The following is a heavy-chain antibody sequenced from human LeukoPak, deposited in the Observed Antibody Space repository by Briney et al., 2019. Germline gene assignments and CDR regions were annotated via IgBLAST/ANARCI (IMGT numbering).Heavy chain of an antibody. J-gene: IGHJ5*02. CDR3: ARADSSGYYLENWFDP. CDR1: GGTFISYA. D-gene: IGHD3-22*01. V-gene: IGHV1-69*13. CDR2: IIPIFGTA. Sequence: ASVKVSCKASGGTFISYAISWVRQAPGQGLEWMGGIIPIFGTANYAQKFQGRVTITADESTSTAYMELSSLRSEDTAVYYCARADSSGYYLENWFDPWGQGTLVTVSS.